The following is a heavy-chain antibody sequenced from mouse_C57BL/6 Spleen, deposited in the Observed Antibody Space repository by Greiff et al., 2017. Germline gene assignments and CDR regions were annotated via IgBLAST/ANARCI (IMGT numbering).Heavy chain of an antibody. CDR3: TRHEEEGANYYGSSYWAY. J-gene: IGHJ3*01. D-gene: IGHD1-1*01. Sequence: QVQLQQSGAELVKPGASVKLSCKASGSTFTEYTIHWVKQRSGQGLEWIGWFYPGSGSIKYNEKFKDKATLTADKSSSTVYMAVSRLTSEDSAVXFCTRHEEEGANYYGSSYWAYWGQGTLVTVSA. CDR2: FYPGSGSI. V-gene: IGHV1-62-2*01. CDR1: GSTFTEYT.